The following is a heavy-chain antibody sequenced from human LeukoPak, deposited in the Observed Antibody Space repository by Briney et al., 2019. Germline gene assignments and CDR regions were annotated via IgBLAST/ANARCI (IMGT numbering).Heavy chain of an antibody. CDR3: ARVDHAAEDY. CDR1: GGAISSGDYY. D-gene: IGHD6-25*01. J-gene: IGHJ4*02. Sequence: KTSQTLSLTCTVSGGAISSGDYYWTWIRQPPGKGLEWIGYISYSGSTYYNPSLKSPVTMSRDTSKNQFSLKLSSVTAADTAVYYCARVDHAAEDYWGQGTLVTVSS. CDR2: ISYSGST. V-gene: IGHV4-30-4*08.